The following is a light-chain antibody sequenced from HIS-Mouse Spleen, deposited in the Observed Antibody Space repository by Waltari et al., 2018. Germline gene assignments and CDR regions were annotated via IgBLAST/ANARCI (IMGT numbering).Light chain of an antibody. CDR1: ALPKKS. V-gene: IGLV3-10*01. Sequence: SYDLTQPPSVSVSPGQQARTTFSGDALPKKSADWYQQKSGQAPVLVIYEDSKRPSGIPERFSGSSSGTMATLTISGAQVEDEADYYCYSTDSSGNHRVFGGGTKLTVL. J-gene: IGLJ2*01. CDR2: EDS. CDR3: YSTDSSGNHRV.